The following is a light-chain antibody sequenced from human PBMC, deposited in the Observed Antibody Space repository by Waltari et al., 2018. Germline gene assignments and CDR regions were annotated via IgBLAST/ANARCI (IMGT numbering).Light chain of an antibody. CDR2: VAS. CDR3: QQSYHLPWT. V-gene: IGKV1-39*01. Sequence: DVQLTQSPSSLSASVGDRVAITCRSSYYIRSYLNWYQQKPGKAPTLLISVASSLESGVPSRFSGAESGAEFTLTISSLQPDDVATYFCQQSYHLPWTFGQGTRVEI. CDR1: YYIRSY. J-gene: IGKJ1*01.